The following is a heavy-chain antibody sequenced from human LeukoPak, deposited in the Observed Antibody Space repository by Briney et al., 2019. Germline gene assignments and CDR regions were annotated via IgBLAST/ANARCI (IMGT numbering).Heavy chain of an antibody. CDR2: INPNSGGT. J-gene: IGHJ4*02. V-gene: IGHV1-2*06. Sequence: EASVKVSCKASGYTFTGYYMHWVRQAPGQGLEWMGRINPNSGGTNYAQKFQGRVTMTRDTSISTAYMELSRLRSDDTAVYYCARDDILTGYYPPFDYWGQGTLVTVSS. CDR1: GYTFTGYY. D-gene: IGHD3-9*01. CDR3: ARDDILTGYYPPFDY.